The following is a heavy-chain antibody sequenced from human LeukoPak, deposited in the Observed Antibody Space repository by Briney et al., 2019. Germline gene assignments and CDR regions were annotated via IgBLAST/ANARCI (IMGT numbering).Heavy chain of an antibody. V-gene: IGHV4-59*02. CDR2: VYYSGST. J-gene: IGHJ4*02. D-gene: IGHD2-15*01. CDR1: GGSVSGYY. Sequence: SETLSLTCVVSGGSVSGYYWGWMRQPTGRGLEWIGYVYYSGSTNYNPSFKSRITISVDTSRNQFSLQLSSVTAADTAVYYCARIHRYCSGGACYVLDNWGQGTLVAVSS. CDR3: ARIHRYCSGGACYVLDN.